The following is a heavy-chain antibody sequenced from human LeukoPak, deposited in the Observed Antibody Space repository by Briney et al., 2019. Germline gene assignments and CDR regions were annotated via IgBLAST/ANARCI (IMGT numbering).Heavy chain of an antibody. CDR1: GGSISSYY. V-gene: IGHV4-59*08. Sequence: SETLSLTCTVSGGSISSYYWSWIRQPPGKGLEWIGYIYYSGSTNYNPSLKSRVTISVDTSKNQFSLKLSSVTAADTAVYYCARVNLYSSSWLSLAYDSYYFDYWGQGTLVTVSS. J-gene: IGHJ4*02. D-gene: IGHD6-13*01. CDR3: ARVNLYSSSWLSLAYDSYYFDY. CDR2: IYYSGST.